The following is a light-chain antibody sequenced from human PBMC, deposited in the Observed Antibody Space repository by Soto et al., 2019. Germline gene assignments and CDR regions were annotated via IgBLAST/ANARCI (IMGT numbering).Light chain of an antibody. J-gene: IGKJ1*01. CDR1: QGINNY. CDR2: AAS. Sequence: DIQMTQSPSSLSASVGDRVTITCRASQGINNYLAWYQQKPGKVPKLLINAASTLQSGVPSRISGSGSGTDFTLTISSLQPEDVATYYCQKYNSAPQTFGQGTKVEIK. CDR3: QKYNSAPQT. V-gene: IGKV1-27*01.